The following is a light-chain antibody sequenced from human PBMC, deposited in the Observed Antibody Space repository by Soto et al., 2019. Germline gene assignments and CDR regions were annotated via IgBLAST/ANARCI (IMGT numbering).Light chain of an antibody. Sequence: DIQMTQSPSFVSASVGDRVTITCRASQGVSVWLAWYKQKPGKAPKLLIYAASTLQSGVPSRFGGSGSGTDVTLTISSRQPEDFETYYCQQANSFPYTFGQGTKLQI. V-gene: IGKV1-12*01. CDR1: QGVSVW. CDR3: QQANSFPYT. J-gene: IGKJ2*01. CDR2: AAS.